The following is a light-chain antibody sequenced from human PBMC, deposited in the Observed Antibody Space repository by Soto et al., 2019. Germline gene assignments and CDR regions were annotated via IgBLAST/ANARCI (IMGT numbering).Light chain of an antibody. CDR2: DTS. CDR1: QSVPRSY. Sequence: EIVLTQSPGTLSFSPGERATLSCRASQSVPRSYLAWYQQKPGQAPRLLIYDTSRRATGIPDRFSGSGSGTDFTLTISRLEPDDFAVYCCQQYGSSPWTFGQGTKVDIK. V-gene: IGKV3-20*01. J-gene: IGKJ1*01. CDR3: QQYGSSPWT.